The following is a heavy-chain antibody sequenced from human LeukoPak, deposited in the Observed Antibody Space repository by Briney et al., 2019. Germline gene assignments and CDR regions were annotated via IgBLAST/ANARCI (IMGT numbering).Heavy chain of an antibody. V-gene: IGHV3-48*04. Sequence: PGGSLRLSCAASGFTFSSYSMNWVRQAPGKGLEWVSYISSSSSTIYYADSVKGRFTISRDNAKNSLYLQMNSLRAEDTAVYYCACYSSRGPTAVWGQGTTVTVSS. J-gene: IGHJ6*02. CDR2: ISSSSSTI. D-gene: IGHD6-13*01. CDR3: ACYSSRGPTAV. CDR1: GFTFSSYS.